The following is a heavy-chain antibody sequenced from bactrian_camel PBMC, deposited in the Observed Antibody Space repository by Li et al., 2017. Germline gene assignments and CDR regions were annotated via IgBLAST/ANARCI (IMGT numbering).Heavy chain of an antibody. V-gene: IGHV3S53*01. CDR3: AASPFFFGTWSNPVNYKH. CDR1: LNPDSTYC. CDR2: IDNGGKL. D-gene: IGHD6*01. Sequence: QLVESGGGSVQAGGSLLLSCTASLNPDSTYCLGWFHQAPGKEREAVAIIDNGGKLKYAESVKGRFTISLGNANNTLYLRMNSLKPDDSAMYYCAASPFFFGTWSNPVNYKHWGRGTQVTVS. J-gene: IGHJ4*01.